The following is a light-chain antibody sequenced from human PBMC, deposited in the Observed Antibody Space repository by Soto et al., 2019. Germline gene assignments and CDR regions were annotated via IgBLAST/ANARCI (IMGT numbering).Light chain of an antibody. CDR3: CSYAGGYTWV. J-gene: IGLJ3*02. Sequence: QSALTQPRSVSGSPGQSVTISCTGTSSDVGGYDYVSWYQQHPGKAPKLMIYDVTKWPSGVPDRFSGSKSGNTASLTISGLLSEDEADYYCCSYAGGYTWVFGGGTKLTVL. V-gene: IGLV2-11*01. CDR1: SSDVGGYDY. CDR2: DVT.